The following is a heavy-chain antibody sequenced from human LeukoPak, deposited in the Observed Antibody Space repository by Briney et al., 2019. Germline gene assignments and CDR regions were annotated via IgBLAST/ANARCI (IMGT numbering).Heavy chain of an antibody. CDR2: INHSGSS. CDR1: GGSFSGYY. J-gene: IGHJ4*02. D-gene: IGHD5-18*01. V-gene: IGHV4-34*01. CDR3: ARGGGELWGFFDY. Sequence: SETLSLTCAVYGGSFSGYYWSWLRQPPGKGLEWFGAINHSGSSNYIPSLKSRVTISVDTSKHQFSLKLSSVIDSCTGVYYCARGGGELWGFFDYWGQGTLVTVSS.